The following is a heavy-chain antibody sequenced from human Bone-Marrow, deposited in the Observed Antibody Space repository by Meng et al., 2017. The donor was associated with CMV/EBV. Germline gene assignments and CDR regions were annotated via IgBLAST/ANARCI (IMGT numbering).Heavy chain of an antibody. D-gene: IGHD2-2*02. CDR2: IKSKTDGGTT. CDR3: TTVVPVCSSTSCYSPFDY. V-gene: IGHV3-15*01. CDR1: GFTFTYYA. Sequence: GGSLRLSCATSGFTFTYYAMHWVRQAPGKGLEWVGRIKSKTDGGTTDYAAPVKGRFTISRDDSKNTLYLQMNSLKTEDTAVYYCTTVVPVCSSTSCYSPFDYWGQGTLVTVSS. J-gene: IGHJ4*02.